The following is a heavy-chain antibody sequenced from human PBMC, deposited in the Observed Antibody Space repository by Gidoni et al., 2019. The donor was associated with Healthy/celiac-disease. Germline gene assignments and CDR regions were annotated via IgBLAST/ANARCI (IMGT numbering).Heavy chain of an antibody. V-gene: IGHV1-69*01. CDR3: ARGETYYYDSSGYGAFDI. J-gene: IGHJ3*02. CDR2: FIPIFGTA. CDR1: GGTFSSYA. Sequence: QVQLVQSGAEVKKPVSSVRVSCKASGGTFSSYAISLVRQAPGQGLEWMGGFIPIFGTANYAQKFQGRVKITADESTSTAYMERSSLRSEDTAVYYCARGETYYYDSSGYGAFDIWGQGTMVTVSS. D-gene: IGHD3-22*01.